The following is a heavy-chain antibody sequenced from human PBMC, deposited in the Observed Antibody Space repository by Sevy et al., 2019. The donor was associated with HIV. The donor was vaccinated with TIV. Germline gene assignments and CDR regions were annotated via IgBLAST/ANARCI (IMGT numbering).Heavy chain of an antibody. CDR2: VFWDDDT. J-gene: IGHJ4*02. V-gene: IGHV2-5*02. CDR3: AHRRSRGITITEFDY. CDR1: GFSFSARDSGVG. Sequence: SGPTLVNPTETLTLTCSFSGFSFSARDSGVGVGWIRQLLGKPLEWLALVFWDDDTRYNPSLSSRLTITKDISKDQVVLTMASLDLEDTGTYYCAHRRSRGITITEFDYWGQGTLVTVSS. D-gene: IGHD3-9*01.